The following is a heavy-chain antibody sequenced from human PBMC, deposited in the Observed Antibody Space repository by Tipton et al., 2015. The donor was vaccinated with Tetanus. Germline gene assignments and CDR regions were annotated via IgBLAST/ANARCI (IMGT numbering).Heavy chain of an antibody. CDR1: GASMSSSSYY. CDR2: IYYSGSS. Sequence: TLSLTCNVSGASMSSSSYYWDWIRQPPGKGLEWIGSIYYSGSSYYNPSLESRVTISLDTSKNRFSLKLTSVTAADTAVYYCARRGDYVFYYESSGYLWGAAFDIWGQGTMVSVSA. D-gene: IGHD3-22*01. CDR3: ARRGDYVFYYESSGYLWGAAFDI. J-gene: IGHJ3*02. V-gene: IGHV4-39*01.